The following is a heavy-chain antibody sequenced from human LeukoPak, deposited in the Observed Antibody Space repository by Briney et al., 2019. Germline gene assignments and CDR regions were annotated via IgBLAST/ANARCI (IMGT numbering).Heavy chain of an antibody. V-gene: IGHV1-2*02. J-gene: IGHJ6*03. Sequence: ASVKVSCKASGYTFTSYYMHWVRQAPGQGLEWMGWINPNSGGTNYAQKFQGRVTMTRDTSISTAYMELSRLRSDDTAVYYCARMRRRYYDFWSGYYPKLNYYMDVWGKGTTVTVSS. CDR1: GYTFTSYY. CDR3: ARMRRRYYDFWSGYYPKLNYYMDV. D-gene: IGHD3-3*01. CDR2: INPNSGGT.